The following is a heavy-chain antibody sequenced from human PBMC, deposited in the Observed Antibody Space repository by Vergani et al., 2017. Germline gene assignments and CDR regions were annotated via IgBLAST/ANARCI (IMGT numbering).Heavy chain of an antibody. CDR2: ISYDGSNK. Sequence: VQLVESGGGLVQPGGSLRLSCAASGFTFSSYAMHWVRQAPGKGLEWVAVISYDGSNKYYADSVKGRFTISRDNSKNTLYLQMNSLRAEDTAVYYCARDRLRYCSSTSCYKGFDLWGRGTLVTVSS. CDR3: ARDRLRYCSSTSCYKGFDL. D-gene: IGHD2-2*02. CDR1: GFTFSSYA. J-gene: IGHJ2*01. V-gene: IGHV3-30-3*01.